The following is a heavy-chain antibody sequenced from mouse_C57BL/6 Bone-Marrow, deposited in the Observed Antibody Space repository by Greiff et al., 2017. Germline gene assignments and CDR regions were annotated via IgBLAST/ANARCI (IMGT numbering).Heavy chain of an antibody. Sequence: QVQLQQPGAELVKPGASVKLSCKASGYTFTSYWMHWVKQRPGQGLEWIGEIDPSDSYTNYNQKFKGKSTLTVDKSSSTAYMQLSSLTSEDSAVYYCARSSLRGFAYWGQGTLVTVSA. D-gene: IGHD6-1*01. CDR3: ARSSLRGFAY. CDR1: GYTFTSYW. J-gene: IGHJ3*01. CDR2: IDPSDSYT. V-gene: IGHV1-69*01.